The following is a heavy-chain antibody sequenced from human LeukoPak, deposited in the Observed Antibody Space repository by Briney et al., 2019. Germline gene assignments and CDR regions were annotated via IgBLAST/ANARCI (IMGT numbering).Heavy chain of an antibody. CDR3: ASGYRTFDY. CDR1: GFTFSTYW. V-gene: IGHV3-7*03. Sequence: GGSLRLSCAASGFTFSTYWMSWVRQAPGKGLEWVANIKQDGSEKYYVDSVKGRFTISRDNATNSLSLQMSSLRAEDTAVYYCASGYRTFDYWGQGTLVTVSS. D-gene: IGHD5-18*01. J-gene: IGHJ4*02. CDR2: IKQDGSEK.